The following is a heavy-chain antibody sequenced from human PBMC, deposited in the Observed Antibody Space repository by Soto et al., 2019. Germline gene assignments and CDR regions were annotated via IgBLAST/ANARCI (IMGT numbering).Heavy chain of an antibody. V-gene: IGHV1-2*04. CDR2: INPNSGGT. CDR1: GYTFTGYY. Sequence: GASVKVSCKASGYTFTGYYMHWVRQAPGQGLEWMGWINPNSGGTNYAQKFQGWVTMTRDTSISTAYMELSRLRSDDTAVYYCARGGPPGIAAAGSPGAFYGMDVWDQGTTVTVSS. D-gene: IGHD6-13*01. CDR3: ARGGPPGIAAAGSPGAFYGMDV. J-gene: IGHJ6*02.